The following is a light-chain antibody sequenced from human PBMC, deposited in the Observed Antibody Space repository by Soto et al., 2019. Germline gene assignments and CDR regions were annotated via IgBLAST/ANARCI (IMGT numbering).Light chain of an antibody. J-gene: IGKJ4*01. Sequence: EIVLTQSPATLSFSPGERATLSCWASQSVSSYLAWYQQKPGQAPRLLIYDASNRATGIPARFSGSGSGTDFTLTISSLEPEDFAVHHCQQRSNWPPLTFGGGTKVEIK. V-gene: IGKV3-11*01. CDR3: QQRSNWPPLT. CDR1: QSVSSY. CDR2: DAS.